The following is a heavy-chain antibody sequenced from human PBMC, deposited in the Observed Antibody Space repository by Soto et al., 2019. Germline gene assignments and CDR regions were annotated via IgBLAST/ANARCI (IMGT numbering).Heavy chain of an antibody. CDR2: LSDSGGSI. Sequence: GSLRLSCTASGFTFNRHAMTWVRQAPGKGLEWVSGLSDSGGSIYYADSVKGRFTISRDNSKNTLYLQMGSLRAEDMAVYYCAREGYCSSTSCYSFDYWGQGTLVTVSS. CDR3: AREGYCSSTSCYSFDY. V-gene: IGHV3-23*01. D-gene: IGHD2-2*01. CDR1: GFTFNRHA. J-gene: IGHJ4*02.